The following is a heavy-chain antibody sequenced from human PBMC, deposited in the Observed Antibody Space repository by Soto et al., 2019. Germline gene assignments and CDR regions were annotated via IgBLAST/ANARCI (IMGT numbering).Heavy chain of an antibody. CDR3: ARFGGSLFPYYYYGMDV. D-gene: IGHD3-10*01. J-gene: IGHJ6*02. Sequence: QVQLVQSGAEVKKPGSSVTVSCKASGGTFSSYAISWVRQAPGQGLEWMGGIIPIFGTANYAQKFQGRVTITADESTSTAYMELSSLRSEDTAVYYRARFGGSLFPYYYYGMDVWGQGTTVTVSS. CDR1: GGTFSSYA. V-gene: IGHV1-69*01. CDR2: IIPIFGTA.